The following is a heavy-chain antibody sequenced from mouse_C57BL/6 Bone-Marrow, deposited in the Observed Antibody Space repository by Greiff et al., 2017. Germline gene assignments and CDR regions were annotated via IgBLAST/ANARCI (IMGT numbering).Heavy chain of an antibody. D-gene: IGHD1-1*01. J-gene: IGHJ2*01. CDR2: INPYNGGT. Sequence: VQLQQSGPVLVKPGASVKMSCKASGYTFTDYYMNWVKQSHGKSLEWIGVINPYNGGTSYNQKFKGKATFTVDKSSSTAYMELNSLTSEDSAVYYCARLTITTVVAPNYFDYWGQGTTLTVSS. CDR1: GYTFTDYY. V-gene: IGHV1-19*01. CDR3: ARLTITTVVAPNYFDY.